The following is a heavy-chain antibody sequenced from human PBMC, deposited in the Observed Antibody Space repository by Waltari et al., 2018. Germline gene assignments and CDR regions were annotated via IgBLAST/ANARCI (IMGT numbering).Heavy chain of an antibody. CDR2: IYTSGST. CDR1: GGSISSYY. V-gene: IGHV4-4*07. D-gene: IGHD3-10*01. Sequence: QVQLQESGPGLVKPSETLSLTCTVSGGSISSYYWSWIRQPAGKGLEWIGRIYTSGSTNYHPPLKSRVTMSVDTSKNQSSLKLSPVTAADTAVYYCARDRGVRGVTPLGYYGMDVWGQGTTVTVSS. CDR3: ARDRGVRGVTPLGYYGMDV. J-gene: IGHJ6*02.